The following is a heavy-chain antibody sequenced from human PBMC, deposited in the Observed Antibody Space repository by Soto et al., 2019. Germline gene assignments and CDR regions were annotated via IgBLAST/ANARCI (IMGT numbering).Heavy chain of an antibody. D-gene: IGHD3-10*01. CDR2: LSGSGGTT. Sequence: EVQLLVSGGGLVQPGGSLRLSCSTSGFTFSTYAMNWVRQAPGKGLEWVSALSGSGGTTYYADSVRGRFTISRDNSKNTLFLQMSSLRDEDTALYYCAKQRAGYGSGSDTCYFDFWGQVALVTVSS. CDR1: GFTFSTYA. V-gene: IGHV3-23*01. J-gene: IGHJ4*02. CDR3: AKQRAGYGSGSDTCYFDF.